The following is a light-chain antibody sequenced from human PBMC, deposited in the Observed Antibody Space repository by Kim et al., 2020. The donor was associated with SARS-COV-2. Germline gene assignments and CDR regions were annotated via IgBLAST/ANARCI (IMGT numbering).Light chain of an antibody. CDR2: EDR. V-gene: IGLV6-57*01. CDR1: SGNIASNY. Sequence: NFMLTQPHSVSESPGKTVTISCTRSSGNIASNYVQWYQQRPGSSPTTLIYEDRKRPSGVPDRFSGSIDSSSNSASLTISGLETDDEADYYCQSFDTNKRDWVFGGGAQLTVL. CDR3: QSFDTNKRDWV. J-gene: IGLJ3*02.